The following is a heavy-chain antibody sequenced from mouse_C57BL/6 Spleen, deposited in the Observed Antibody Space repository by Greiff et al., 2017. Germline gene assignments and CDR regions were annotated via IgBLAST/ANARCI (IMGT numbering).Heavy chain of an antibody. J-gene: IGHJ4*01. CDR1: GYTFTDYY. D-gene: IGHD2-5*01. Sequence: VQLKESGPVLVKPGASVKMSCKASGYTFTDYYMNWVKQSHGKSLEWIGVINPYNGGTSYNQKFKGKATLTVDKSSSTAYMELNSLTSEDSAVYYCARDTYSNRFYAMDYWGQGTSVTVSS. CDR2: INPYNGGT. V-gene: IGHV1-19*01. CDR3: ARDTYSNRFYAMDY.